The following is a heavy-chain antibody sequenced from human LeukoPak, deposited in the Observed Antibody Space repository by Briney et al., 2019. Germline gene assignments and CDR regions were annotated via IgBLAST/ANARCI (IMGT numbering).Heavy chain of an antibody. V-gene: IGHV3-74*01. CDR2: INSDGSST. CDR1: GFTFSSYW. CDR3: ARDPDTTYYFDY. J-gene: IGHJ4*02. Sequence: PGRPLRLSCAASGFTFSSYWMHWVRQAPGKGLVWVSRINSDGSSTSYADSVKGRFTISRDNAKNTLYLQMNSLRAEDTAVYYCARDPDTTYYFDYWGQGTLVTVSS. D-gene: IGHD4-17*01.